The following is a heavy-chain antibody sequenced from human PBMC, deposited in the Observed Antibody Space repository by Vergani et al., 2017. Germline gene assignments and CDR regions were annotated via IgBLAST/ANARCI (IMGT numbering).Heavy chain of an antibody. CDR3: QATKRISMVRGDDY. CDR2: FDPEDGET. D-gene: IGHD3-10*01. V-gene: IGHV1-24*01. Sequence: VQLLESGGDLVQPGASVKVSCKVSGYTLTELSMHWVRQAPGKGLQWMGGFDPEDGETIYAQKFQGRVTMTEDTSTDTAYMELSSLRSEDTAVYYCQATKRISMVRGDDYWGQGTLVTVSS. J-gene: IGHJ4*02. CDR1: GYTLTELS.